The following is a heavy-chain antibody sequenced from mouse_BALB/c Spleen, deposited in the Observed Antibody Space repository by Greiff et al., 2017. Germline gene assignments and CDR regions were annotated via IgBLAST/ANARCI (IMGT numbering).Heavy chain of an antibody. V-gene: IGHV14-3*02. CDR1: GFNIKDTY. J-gene: IGHJ4*01. CDR2: IDPANGNT. D-gene: IGHD1-1*02. Sequence: VQLQQSGAELVKPGASVKLSCTASGFNIKDTYMHWVKQRPEQGLEWIGRIDPANGNTKYDPKFQGKATITADTSSNTAYLQLSSLTSEDTAVYYCARDYVGGYAMDYWGQGTSVTVSS. CDR3: ARDYVGGYAMDY.